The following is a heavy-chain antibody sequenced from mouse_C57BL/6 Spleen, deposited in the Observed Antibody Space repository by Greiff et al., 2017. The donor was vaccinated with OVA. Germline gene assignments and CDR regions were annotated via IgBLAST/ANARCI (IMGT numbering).Heavy chain of an antibody. CDR2: IYPGDGDT. CDR1: GYAFSSYW. V-gene: IGHV1-80*01. Sequence: LVESGAELVKPGASVKISCKASGYAFSSYWMNWVKQRPGKGLEWIGQIYPGDGDTNYNGKFKGKATLTVDTSSSTAYMQLSSLTSEDSAVYYCARYGSRNSYYAMDYWGQGTSVTVSS. J-gene: IGHJ4*01. D-gene: IGHD1-1*01. CDR3: ARYGSRNSYYAMDY.